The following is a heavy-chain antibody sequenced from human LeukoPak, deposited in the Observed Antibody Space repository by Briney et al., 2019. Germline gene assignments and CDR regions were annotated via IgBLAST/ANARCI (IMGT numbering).Heavy chain of an antibody. CDR3: AKSREDSSGYYLVVDY. CDR1: GFTFSSYA. V-gene: IGHV3-23*01. CDR2: ISGSGGST. Sequence: PGGSLRLSCAASGFTFSSYAMSWVRQAPGKGLEWVSAISGSGGSTYYADSVKGRFTISGDNSKNTLYLQMNSLRAEDTAVYYCAKSREDSSGYYLVVDYWGQGTLVTVSS. D-gene: IGHD3-22*01. J-gene: IGHJ4*02.